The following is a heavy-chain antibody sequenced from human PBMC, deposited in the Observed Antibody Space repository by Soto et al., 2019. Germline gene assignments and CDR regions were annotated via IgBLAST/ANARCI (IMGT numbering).Heavy chain of an antibody. CDR1: GFTFGDYA. Sequence: KAGGSLRLSCTASGFTFGDYAMSWFRQAPGKGLEWVGFIRSKAYGGTTEYAASVKGRFTISRDDSKSIAYLQMNSLKTEDTAVYYCTPNYLTYYDFWSGHSFDYWGQGTLVTVSS. D-gene: IGHD3-3*01. CDR3: TPNYLTYYDFWSGHSFDY. V-gene: IGHV3-49*05. CDR2: IRSKAYGGTT. J-gene: IGHJ4*02.